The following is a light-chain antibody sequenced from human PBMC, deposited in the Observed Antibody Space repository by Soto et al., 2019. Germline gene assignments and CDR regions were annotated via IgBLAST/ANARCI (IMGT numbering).Light chain of an antibody. V-gene: IGLV2-23*03. J-gene: IGLJ2*01. CDR2: EGS. CDR1: SSDVGGYNL. Sequence: QSVLTQPASVSGSPGQSITISCTGTSSDVGGYNLVSWYQQYPGKAPKLMLYEGSKRPSGVSNRFSGSKSGNTASLTISGLQAEDEADYCCCSYASTYTFVVFGGGTKVTVL. CDR3: CSYASTYTFVV.